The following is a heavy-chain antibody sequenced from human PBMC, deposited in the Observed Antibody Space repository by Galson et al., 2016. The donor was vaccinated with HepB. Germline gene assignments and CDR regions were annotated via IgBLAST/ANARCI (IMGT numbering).Heavy chain of an antibody. CDR1: GYSFTTYW. D-gene: IGHD6-13*01. CDR3: ARTVSIAAAGGADY. J-gene: IGHJ4*02. CDR2: IYPGGSDT. Sequence: QSGAEVKKPGESLKISCKGSGYSFTTYWIGWVRQMPGKGLEWMGMIYPGGSDTRYGPSFQGQVTISADQSINTAYLQWSSLKASDTAMYYCARTVSIAAAGGADYWGQGTLVTVSS. V-gene: IGHV5-51*01.